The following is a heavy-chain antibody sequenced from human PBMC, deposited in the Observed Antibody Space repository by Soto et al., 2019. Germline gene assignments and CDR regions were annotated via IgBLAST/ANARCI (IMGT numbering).Heavy chain of an antibody. D-gene: IGHD5-12*01. CDR1: GYTVTSYG. Sequence: ASVKVSCKASGYTVTSYGISWVRQAPGQGLEWMGWISAYNGNTNYAQKLQGRVTMTTDTSTSTAYMELRSLRSDDTAVYYCASEVATIKGDYFDYWGQGTLVTVSS. J-gene: IGHJ4*02. CDR3: ASEVATIKGDYFDY. CDR2: ISAYNGNT. V-gene: IGHV1-18*01.